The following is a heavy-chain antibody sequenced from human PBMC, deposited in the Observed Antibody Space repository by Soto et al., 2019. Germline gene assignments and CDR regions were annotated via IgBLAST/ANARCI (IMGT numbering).Heavy chain of an antibody. V-gene: IGHV3-74*01. J-gene: IGHJ4*02. Sequence: GGSLRLSCAASGITFSSYWMHWVRQAPGKGLVWVSRIKSDGSSTSYADSVKGRFTISRDNAKNTLYLQMNSLRAEDTAVHYCAREACSGGNCFYFGPDYWGQGT. CDR2: IKSDGSST. CDR1: GITFSSYW. CDR3: AREACSGGNCFYFGPDY. D-gene: IGHD2-15*01.